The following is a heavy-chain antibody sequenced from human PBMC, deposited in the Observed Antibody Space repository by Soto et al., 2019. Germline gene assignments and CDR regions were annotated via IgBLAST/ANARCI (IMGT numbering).Heavy chain of an antibody. V-gene: IGHV1-18*01. J-gene: IGHJ3*02. D-gene: IGHD3-9*01. Sequence: ASVKVSCKASGYTFTSYGISWGRQAPGQGLEWMGWISAYNGNTNYAQKLQGRVTMTTDTSTSTAYMELRSLRSDDTAVYYCAREGWYYDILTGYDAFDIWGQGTMVTVSS. CDR1: GYTFTSYG. CDR3: AREGWYYDILTGYDAFDI. CDR2: ISAYNGNT.